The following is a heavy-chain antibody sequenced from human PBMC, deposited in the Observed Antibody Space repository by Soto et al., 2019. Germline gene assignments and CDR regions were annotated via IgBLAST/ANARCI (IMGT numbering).Heavy chain of an antibody. V-gene: IGHV4-39*01. CDR3: AKTGPYDILTYWYFDL. D-gene: IGHD3-9*01. CDR2: IFYSGTT. J-gene: IGHJ2*01. Sequence: QLQLQESGPGLVKPSETLSLTCTVSGDSISSSSYYWVWIRQPPGRGLEWIGSIFYSGTTYYNPSLKSRVTISIDTSKNQFSLKLTSATAADTAVYYCAKTGPYDILTYWYFDLWGRGTLVTVSS. CDR1: GDSISSSSYY.